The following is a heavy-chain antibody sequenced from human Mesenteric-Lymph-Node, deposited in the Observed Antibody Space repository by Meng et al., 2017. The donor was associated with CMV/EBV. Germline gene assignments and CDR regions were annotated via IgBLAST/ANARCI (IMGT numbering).Heavy chain of an antibody. D-gene: IGHD5-18*01. CDR3: VISGSYGSDFDY. CDR2: VHPDDSDT. J-gene: IGHJ4*01. Sequence: GESLKISCKGSGYSFTSYWIGWVRQMPGKGLEWMGVVHPDDSDTRYRPSFRGQVTISADKSISTAYLQWSSLKASDSAMYYCVISGSYGSDFDYWGQGTLVTV. V-gene: IGHV5-51*01. CDR1: GYSFTSYW.